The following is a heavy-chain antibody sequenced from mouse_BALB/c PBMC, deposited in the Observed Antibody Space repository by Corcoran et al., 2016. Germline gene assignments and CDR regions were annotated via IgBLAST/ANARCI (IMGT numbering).Heavy chain of an antibody. J-gene: IGHJ2*01. V-gene: IGHV1-39*01. CDR3: ARSTTAPFDY. CDR2: INPYYGST. Sequence: EIQLQQTGPELVKPGASVKISCKASGYSFTDYIMLWVKQSHGKSLEWIGNINPYYGSTSYNLKFKGKATLTVDKSSSTAYMQLNSLTSEDSAVYYCARSTTAPFDYWGQGTTLTVSS. D-gene: IGHD1-2*01. CDR1: GYSFTDYI.